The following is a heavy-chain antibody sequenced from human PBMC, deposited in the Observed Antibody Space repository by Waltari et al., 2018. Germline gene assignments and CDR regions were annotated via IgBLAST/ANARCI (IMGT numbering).Heavy chain of an antibody. D-gene: IGHD6-13*01. Sequence: QVQLQQWGAGLLKPSETLSLTCAVYGGSFSGYYWSWIRQPPGKGLEWIGEINHSGSTNYNPSLKSRVTISVDTSKNQFSLKLSSVTAADTAVYYCASGGSSSRGGWFDPWGQGTLVTVSS. J-gene: IGHJ5*02. CDR1: GGSFSGYY. CDR3: ASGGSSSRGGWFDP. CDR2: INHSGST. V-gene: IGHV4-34*01.